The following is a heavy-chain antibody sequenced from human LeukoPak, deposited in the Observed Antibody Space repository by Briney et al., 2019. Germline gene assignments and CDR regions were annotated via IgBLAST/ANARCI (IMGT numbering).Heavy chain of an antibody. CDR1: GYTFTSYD. Sequence: GASVKVSCKASGYTFTSYDINWVRQATGQGLEWMGWMNPNSGNTGYAQKFQGRVTMTRNTSISTAYMELSSLRSEDTAVYYCARDLDRYGSGTLDYYYYYMDVWGKGTTVTVSS. CDR3: ARDLDRYGSGTLDYYYYYMDV. J-gene: IGHJ6*03. D-gene: IGHD3-10*01. V-gene: IGHV1-8*01. CDR2: MNPNSGNT.